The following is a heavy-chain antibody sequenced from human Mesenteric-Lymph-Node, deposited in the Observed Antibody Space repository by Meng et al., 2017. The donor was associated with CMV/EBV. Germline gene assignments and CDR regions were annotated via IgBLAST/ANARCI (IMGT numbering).Heavy chain of an antibody. CDR1: GGSFSGYY. V-gene: IGHV4-34*01. CDR2: INHSGST. J-gene: IGHJ4*02. CDR3: ARGVGYDILTGYYDY. Sequence: SETLSLTCAVYGGSFSGYYWSWIRQPPGKGLEWIGEINHSGSTNYNPSLKSRVTISVDTSKNQFSLKLSSVTAADTAVYYCARGVGYDILTGYYDYWGQGTLVTVSS. D-gene: IGHD3-9*01.